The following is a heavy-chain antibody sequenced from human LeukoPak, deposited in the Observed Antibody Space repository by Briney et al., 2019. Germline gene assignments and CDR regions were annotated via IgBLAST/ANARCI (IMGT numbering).Heavy chain of an antibody. CDR3: ARVHYFTSGRKVDY. J-gene: IGHJ4*02. Sequence: SQALSLTCTVSGGSISSDDYYWSWIRQPPGKGLEWIGYIYYSGTMYYNPSLKSRVTISVDTSKNQFSLRLSSVTAADTAVYYCARVHYFTSGRKVDYWGQGTLVTVSS. CDR1: GGSISSDDYY. CDR2: IYYSGTM. V-gene: IGHV4-30-4*01. D-gene: IGHD3-10*01.